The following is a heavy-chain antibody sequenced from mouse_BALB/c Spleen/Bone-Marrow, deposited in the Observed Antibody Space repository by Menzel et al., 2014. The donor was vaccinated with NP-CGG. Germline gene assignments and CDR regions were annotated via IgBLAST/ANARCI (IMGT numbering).Heavy chain of an antibody. Sequence: QVQLQQSGPGLVAPSQSLSITCTVSGFSLTSYGVYWVRQPPGKGLEWLGVIWAGGTTNYNSALMSRLTISKDNSKSQVFLKMNSLQTDDTAMYYWARDRGITSMDHWGQGTPVTVSS. CDR2: IWAGGTT. D-gene: IGHD2-4*01. CDR3: ARDRGITSMDH. V-gene: IGHV2-9*02. J-gene: IGHJ4*01. CDR1: GFSLTSYG.